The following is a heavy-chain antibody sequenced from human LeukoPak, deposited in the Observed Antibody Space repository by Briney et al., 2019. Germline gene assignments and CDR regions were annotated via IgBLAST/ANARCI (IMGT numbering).Heavy chain of an antibody. CDR1: GFTFDDYA. CDR3: AKDKDSYGDPMFDY. V-gene: IGHV3-9*01. D-gene: IGHD4-17*01. Sequence: GRSLRLSCAASGFTFDDYAMHWVRQAPGKGLEWVSGISWNSGSIGYADSVKGRFTISRDNAKNPLYLQMNSLRAEDTALYYCAKDKDSYGDPMFDYWGQGTLVTVSS. J-gene: IGHJ4*02. CDR2: ISWNSGSI.